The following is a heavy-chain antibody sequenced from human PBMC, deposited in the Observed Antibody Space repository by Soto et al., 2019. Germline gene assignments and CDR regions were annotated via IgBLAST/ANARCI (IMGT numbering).Heavy chain of an antibody. J-gene: IGHJ4*02. Sequence: SETLSLTCTVSGGSVSSGSYYWSWIRQPPGKGLEWIGYIYYSGSTNYNPSLKSRVTISVDTSKNQFSLKLSSVTAADTAVYYCARDLAAAGTDYFDYWGQGTLVTVSS. CDR1: GGSVSSGSYY. CDR2: IYYSGST. CDR3: ARDLAAAGTDYFDY. V-gene: IGHV4-61*01. D-gene: IGHD6-13*01.